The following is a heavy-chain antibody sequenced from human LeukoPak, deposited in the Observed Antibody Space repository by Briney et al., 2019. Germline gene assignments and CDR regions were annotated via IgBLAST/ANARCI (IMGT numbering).Heavy chain of an antibody. V-gene: IGHV1-8*02. CDR2: MNPNSGNT. Sequence: ASVKVSCKASGYTFTNYGISWVRQAPGQGLEWMGWMNPNSGNTGYAQKFQGRVTMTRNTSISTAYMELSSLRSEDTAVYYCARGQSGSYFYWGQGTLITVSS. D-gene: IGHD1-26*01. CDR1: GYTFTNYG. CDR3: ARGQSGSYFY. J-gene: IGHJ4*02.